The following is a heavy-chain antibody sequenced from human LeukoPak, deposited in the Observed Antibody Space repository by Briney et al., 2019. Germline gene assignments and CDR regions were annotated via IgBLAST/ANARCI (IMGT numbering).Heavy chain of an antibody. V-gene: IGHV3-13*01. CDR1: GFTFSAHA. J-gene: IGHJ4*02. CDR3: ARQMTPHGNFDY. CDR2: IGTGGDT. Sequence: GGTLRLSCAASGFTFSAHAMHWVRQPPGKGLEWVSAIGTGGDTFYPGSVKGRFTISRENVKNSLYLQMNSLRAEDTAVYYCARQMTPHGNFDYWGQGTLVTVSS. D-gene: IGHD1-26*01.